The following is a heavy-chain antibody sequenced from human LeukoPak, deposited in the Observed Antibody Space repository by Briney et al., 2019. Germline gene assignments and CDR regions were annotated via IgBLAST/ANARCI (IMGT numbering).Heavy chain of an antibody. V-gene: IGHV1-2*02. CDR2: INPKSGDT. D-gene: IGHD1-1*01. Sequence: ASVKVSCKASGYTFTGFYMHWVRQAPGQGLEWMGWINPKSGDTNYAQKFQGRVTMTRDTSISTAYMELSRLRSEDTAVYYCASQLERHAGYYYYYMDVWGKGTTVTVSS. CDR1: GYTFTGFY. J-gene: IGHJ6*03. CDR3: ASQLERHAGYYYYYMDV.